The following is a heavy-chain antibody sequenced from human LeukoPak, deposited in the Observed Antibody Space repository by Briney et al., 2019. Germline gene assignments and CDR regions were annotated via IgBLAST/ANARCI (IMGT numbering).Heavy chain of an antibody. V-gene: IGHV3-21*01. J-gene: IGHJ4*02. Sequence: KPRGSLRLSCAASGFTFSSYSMNWVRQAPGKGLEWVSSISSSSSYIYYADSVKGRFTISRDNAKNSLYLQMNSLRAEDTAVYYCARATVDYDILTGYYKDYWGQGTLVTVSS. CDR2: ISSSSSYI. CDR1: GFTFSSYS. D-gene: IGHD3-9*01. CDR3: ARATVDYDILTGYYKDY.